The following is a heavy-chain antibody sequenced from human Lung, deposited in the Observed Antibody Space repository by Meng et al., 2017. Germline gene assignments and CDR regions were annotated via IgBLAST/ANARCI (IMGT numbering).Heavy chain of an antibody. CDR1: VGSFIDYY. CDR2: INHSGST. CDR3: ARGPTTMAHDFDY. J-gene: IGHJ4*02. Sequence: LQVWGAGMLWASEAVPFTCFVSVGSFIDYYWSWIRQPPGKGLGWIGEINHSGSTNYNPSLENRATISVDTSQNNLSLKLSSVTAADSAVYYCARGPTTMAHDFDYWGQGTLVTVSS. D-gene: IGHD4-11*01. V-gene: IGHV4-34*01.